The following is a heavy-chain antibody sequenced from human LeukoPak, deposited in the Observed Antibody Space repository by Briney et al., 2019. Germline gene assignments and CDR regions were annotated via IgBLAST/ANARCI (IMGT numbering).Heavy chain of an antibody. CDR3: ASAIRAVAGTYIGYTDV. V-gene: IGHV3-23*01. Sequence: PGGSLRLSCAATGFTFSSYAMSWVRQAPGKGLEWVSGISGSGDNFADSVKGRFTVSRDNSNNTLYLQMNSLRVEDTAVYYCASAIRAVAGTYIGYTDVWGKGTTVTVSS. D-gene: IGHD6-19*01. CDR1: GFTFSSYA. CDR2: ISGSGD. J-gene: IGHJ6*03.